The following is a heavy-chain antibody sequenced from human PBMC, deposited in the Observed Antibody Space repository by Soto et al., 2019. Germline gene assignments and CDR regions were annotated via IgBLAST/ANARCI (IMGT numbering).Heavy chain of an antibody. J-gene: IGHJ4*02. D-gene: IGHD4-17*01. V-gene: IGHV3-30-3*01. CDR2: ISYDGSKK. CDR1: GFTFSSFA. Sequence: GGSLSLSCAASGFTFSSFAMYWVRQAPGTGLEWVAVISYDGSKKYYADSAKGRFTISRDNSENTLYLQMNGLRTEDTAVYYCTRDMDYGDRAFGDYWGQGTLVTVS. CDR3: TRDMDYGDRAFGDY.